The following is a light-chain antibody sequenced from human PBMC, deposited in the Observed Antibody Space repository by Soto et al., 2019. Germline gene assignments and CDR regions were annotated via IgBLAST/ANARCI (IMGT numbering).Light chain of an antibody. CDR1: QNVTTS. J-gene: IGKJ4*01. Sequence: DVQLTQSPSTLSASVGDSITITCRASQNVTTSLAWYQHKPGKAPKLLMFDVSNLESGVPSRFSGSGSGTEFSLTIRALQPEDFATYYCQKLSRYPLTFGGGTKVDIK. CDR3: QKLSRYPLT. CDR2: DVS. V-gene: IGKV1-5*01.